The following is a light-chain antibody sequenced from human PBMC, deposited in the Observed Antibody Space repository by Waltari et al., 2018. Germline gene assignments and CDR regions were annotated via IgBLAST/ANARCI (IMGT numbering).Light chain of an antibody. CDR2: YAS. V-gene: IGKV6-21*01. Sequence: EVVLTQSPDFQSVTPEEKVTITCRASQSICPSLHWYQQKPDQSPKLLIKYASQSFSGVPSRYSGSGSGTEFTLTIHNLEVEDAATYYCHQTRSLPHTFGQGTRLYIK. CDR3: HQTRSLPHT. CDR1: QSICPS. J-gene: IGKJ5*01.